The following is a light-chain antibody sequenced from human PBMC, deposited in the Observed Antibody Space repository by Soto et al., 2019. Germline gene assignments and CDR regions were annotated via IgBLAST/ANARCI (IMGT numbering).Light chain of an antibody. CDR3: QQYNNWPPIT. V-gene: IGKV3-15*01. CDR1: QSVRTK. CDR2: GAS. J-gene: IGKJ5*01. Sequence: EIVMTQSPDTLYVSAGEGAALACRASQSVRTKLAWYQKKAGQAPRLLIYGASTRATGIPDRFIGSGSWTEFTLTISSLQSEDFAVYYCQQYNNWPPITFGQGTRLEIK.